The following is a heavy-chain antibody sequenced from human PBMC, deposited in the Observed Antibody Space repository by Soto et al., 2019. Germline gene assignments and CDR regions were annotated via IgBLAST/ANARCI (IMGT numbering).Heavy chain of an antibody. V-gene: IGHV3-30-3*01. D-gene: IGHD3-22*01. CDR1: SFTFSSYA. J-gene: IGHJ4*02. CDR2: ISYDGSDK. Sequence: PGGSLRLSCATSSFTFSSYAMHWVRQAPGKGLEWVALISYDGSDKDYADSVKGRFTISRDNSRNTLFLQMNSLRAEDTAVYYCARDYYKYYDSSGYYRSPAYWGQGTLVTVSS. CDR3: ARDYYKYYDSSGYYRSPAY.